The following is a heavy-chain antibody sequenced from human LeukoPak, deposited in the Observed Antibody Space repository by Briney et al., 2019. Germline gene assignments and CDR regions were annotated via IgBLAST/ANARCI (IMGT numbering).Heavy chain of an antibody. D-gene: IGHD3-22*01. Sequence: PGGSLRLSCAASGFTFDDYAMHWVRQAPGKGLEWVSGISWNRGSIGYADSVKGRFTISRDNAKNSLYLQMNSLRAEDMALYYSAKGGITMIVGGFDYWGQGTLVTVSS. CDR3: AKGGITMIVGGFDY. V-gene: IGHV3-9*03. CDR2: ISWNRGSI. J-gene: IGHJ4*02. CDR1: GFTFDDYA.